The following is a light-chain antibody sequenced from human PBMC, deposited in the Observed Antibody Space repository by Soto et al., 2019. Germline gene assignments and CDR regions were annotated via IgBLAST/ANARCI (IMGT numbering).Light chain of an antibody. CDR2: AAS. Sequence: DIQMTQSPSSLSASVGDRVTITCRASQGISNYLAWYQQKPGKVPKLLIYAASTLQSGVPSRFSGSGSGTDFTLTISSLQPEDVETYYCQKYNSAPSITFGQGTRLESK. CDR1: QGISNY. CDR3: QKYNSAPSIT. V-gene: IGKV1-27*01. J-gene: IGKJ5*01.